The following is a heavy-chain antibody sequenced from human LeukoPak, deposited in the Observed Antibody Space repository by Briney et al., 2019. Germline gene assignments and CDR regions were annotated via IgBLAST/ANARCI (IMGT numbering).Heavy chain of an antibody. D-gene: IGHD3-22*01. CDR2: IIPIFGTA. J-gene: IGHJ4*02. CDR3: ARDTYYYDSSGYPR. CDR1: GGTFSSYA. V-gene: IGHV1-69*05. Sequence: ASVKVSCKASGGTFSSYAISWVRQAPGQGLEWMGGIIPIFGTANYAQKFLGRVTITTDESTSTAYMELSSLRSEDTAVYYCARDTYYYDSSGYPRWGQGTLVTVSP.